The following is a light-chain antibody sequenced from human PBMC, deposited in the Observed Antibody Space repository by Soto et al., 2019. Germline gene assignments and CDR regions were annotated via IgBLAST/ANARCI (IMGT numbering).Light chain of an antibody. CDR1: SSDVGAYNY. V-gene: IGLV2-8*01. J-gene: IGLJ3*02. CDR2: EVS. Sequence: QSALTQPPSASGSPGQSVTISCTGTSSDVGAYNYVSWYQQHPGKAPKLMIYEVSKRPSGVPDRFSGSKSGNTASLTVSGLQAEDEADYSCNSYAGSNNGVFGGGTKLTVL. CDR3: NSYAGSNNGV.